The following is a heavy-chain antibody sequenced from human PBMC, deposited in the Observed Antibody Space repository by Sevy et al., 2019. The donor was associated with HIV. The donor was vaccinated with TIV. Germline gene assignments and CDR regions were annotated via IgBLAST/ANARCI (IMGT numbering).Heavy chain of an antibody. J-gene: IGHJ4*02. CDR3: ARLFSCGGDCYYLDY. D-gene: IGHD2-21*02. V-gene: IGHV3-30*04. CDR1: GFTFSSYD. CDR2: ISHDGNYV. Sequence: GGSLRLSCAGSGFTFSSYDMHWVRQAPGKGLEWVAVISHDGNYVNYAHSVKVRFTISRDNFKNTLYLQMNSLRVEDTAVYFCARLFSCGGDCYYLDYWGQGALVTVSS.